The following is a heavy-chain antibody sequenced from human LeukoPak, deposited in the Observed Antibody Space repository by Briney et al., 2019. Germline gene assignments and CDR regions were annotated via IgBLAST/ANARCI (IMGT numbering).Heavy chain of an antibody. V-gene: IGHV1-18*01. Sequence: VASVKVSCKASGYTFTSYGISWVRQAPGQGLEWMGWISAYNGNTNYAQKLQGRVTMTTDTSTSTAYMELRSLRSDDTAVYYCARDLRGYSYGYRFDPWGQGTLVTVSS. CDR2: ISAYNGNT. J-gene: IGHJ5*02. CDR3: ARDLRGYSYGYRFDP. CDR1: GYTFTSYG. D-gene: IGHD5-18*01.